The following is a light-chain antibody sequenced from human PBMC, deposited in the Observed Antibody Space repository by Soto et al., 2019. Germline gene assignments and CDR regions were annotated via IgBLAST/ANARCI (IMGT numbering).Light chain of an antibody. CDR1: QSRVYSYRNPY. V-gene: IGKV2-24*01. CDR3: MQATQLPWT. CDR2: KIS. J-gene: IGKJ1*01. Sequence: VVPETTLSSRVPLRQRLYLLCGSRQSRVYSYRNPYLSWYQQRPGQPPRLLIHKISMRFSGVPDRFSGSGAGTDFTLKISRVEAEDVGVYYCMQATQLPWTFGQGTKVEIK.